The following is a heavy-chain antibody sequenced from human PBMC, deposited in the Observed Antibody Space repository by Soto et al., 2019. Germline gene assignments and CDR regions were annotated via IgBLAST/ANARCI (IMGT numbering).Heavy chain of an antibody. J-gene: IGHJ6*02. V-gene: IGHV3-30*04. CDR3: ARDRTFCRSTSCYHHYYYYGMDV. Sequence: GGSLRLSCEASRLSISIYTMHWVRQAPGKGLEWVAVISSDGRSNYCADSVKGRFTISRDNSKNTLYLHMDSLRPEDTAVYYCARDRTFCRSTSCYHHYYYYGMDVWGQGTTVTVSS. CDR2: ISSDGRSN. CDR1: RLSISIYT. D-gene: IGHD2-2*01.